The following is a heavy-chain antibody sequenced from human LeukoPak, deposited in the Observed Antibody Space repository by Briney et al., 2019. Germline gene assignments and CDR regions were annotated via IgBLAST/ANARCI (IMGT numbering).Heavy chain of an antibody. J-gene: IGHJ4*02. V-gene: IGHV4-39*01. CDR1: GVSISSSNSY. D-gene: IGHD3/OR15-3a*01. CDR3: ARQTGSGLFILP. Sequence: PSETLSLTCTVSGVSISSSNSYWGWIRQPPGKGLEWIGSIYYSGNTYYNASLKSQVSISIDASKNQFSLKLTSVTAADTAVYYCARQTGSGLFILPGGQGTLVTVSS. CDR2: IYYSGNT.